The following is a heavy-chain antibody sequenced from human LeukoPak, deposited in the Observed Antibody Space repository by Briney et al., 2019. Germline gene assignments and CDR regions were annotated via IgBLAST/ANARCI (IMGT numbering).Heavy chain of an antibody. J-gene: IGHJ4*02. Sequence: SETLSLTCTVSGGSISSSTYYWGWIRQPPGKGLEWIGSFYYSGSTYYNASLKSRVTVSVDTSKNQFSLKLSSVTAADTAVYYCTTTTRGWYGVGDYWGQGTLVTVSS. D-gene: IGHD6-19*01. CDR1: GGSISSSTYY. V-gene: IGHV4-39*01. CDR3: TTTTRGWYGVGDY. CDR2: FYYSGST.